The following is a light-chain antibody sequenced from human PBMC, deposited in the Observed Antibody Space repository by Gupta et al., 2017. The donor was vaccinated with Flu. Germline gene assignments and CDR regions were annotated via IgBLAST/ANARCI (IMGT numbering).Light chain of an antibody. CDR3: SSYTSNRVV. CDR1: NSDVK. CDR2: KVS. J-gene: IGLJ2*01. V-gene: IGLV2-14*03. Sequence: STGTNSDVKDSWNQQHTAKAPKARINKVSNRPSGVSNHFSGSKSGNTASLTISGRQADDEADYYCSSYTSNRVVFGGGTKLTVL.